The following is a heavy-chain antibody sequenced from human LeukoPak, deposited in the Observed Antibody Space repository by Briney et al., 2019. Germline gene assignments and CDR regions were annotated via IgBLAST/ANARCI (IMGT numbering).Heavy chain of an antibody. CDR1: GGSISNTNW. CDR2: ISLTGLT. J-gene: IGHJ4*02. D-gene: IGHD2-8*01. V-gene: IGHV4-4*02. Sequence: PSGTLSLTCGVSGGSISNTNWWSWVRQPPGQGMEWIGEISLTGLTHYNPSLESRVTVSLDKSKNQLSLNLTSVTAADTAVYYCSRENGAFSPFGYWGQGTLVTV. CDR3: SRENGAFSPFGY.